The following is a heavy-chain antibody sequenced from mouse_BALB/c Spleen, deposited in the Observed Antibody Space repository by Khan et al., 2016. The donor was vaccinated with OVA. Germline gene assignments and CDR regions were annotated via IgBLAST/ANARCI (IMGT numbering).Heavy chain of an antibody. CDR1: GYTFTSYW. CDR2: INPSTGYT. D-gene: IGHD1-1*01. CDR3: ANHGSSSAWLTY. V-gene: IGHV1-7*01. J-gene: IGHJ3*01. Sequence: QVQLQQSVAELAKPGASVKMSCKASGYTFTSYWMHWVKQRPGQGLEWIGYINPSTGYTEYNQRFKDKATLTADKSSSTAYMQLSSLTSEESAVYYCANHGSSSAWLTYWGQGTLVTVSA.